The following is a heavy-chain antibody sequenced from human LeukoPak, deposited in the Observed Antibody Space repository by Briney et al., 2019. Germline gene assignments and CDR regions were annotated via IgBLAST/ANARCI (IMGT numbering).Heavy chain of an antibody. CDR2: IYYSGST. CDR3: ARACRSTSCYAGFDY. D-gene: IGHD2-2*01. V-gene: IGHV4-59*08. Sequence: SETLSLTSTVSGGSISSYYWSWIRQPPGKGLEWIWYIYYSGSTNYNPSLKSRVTISVDTSTNQCSLKLSSVTAADTAVYYCARACRSTSCYAGFDYWGQGTLVTVSS. CDR1: GGSISSYY. J-gene: IGHJ4*02.